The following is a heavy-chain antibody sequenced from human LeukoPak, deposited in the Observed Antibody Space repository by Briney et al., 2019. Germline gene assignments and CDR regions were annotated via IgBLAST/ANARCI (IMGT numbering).Heavy chain of an antibody. V-gene: IGHV4-34*01. CDR3: AKKGPSAAHWFDP. D-gene: IGHD6-13*01. J-gene: IGHJ5*02. CDR1: GGSFSGYF. CDR2: INHSGST. Sequence: SETLSLTCAVNGGSFSGYFWSWIRQPPGKGLEWIGEINHSGSTNHNPSLKSRVTISVVTSQNQFSLKLSSVTAADTAVYYCAKKGPSAAHWFDPWGQGTLVIVSS.